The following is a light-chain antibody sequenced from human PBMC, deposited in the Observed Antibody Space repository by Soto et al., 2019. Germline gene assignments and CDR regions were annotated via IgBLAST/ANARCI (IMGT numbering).Light chain of an antibody. CDR1: QSVSTY. CDR2: HAS. CDR3: QQRDNRPYT. V-gene: IGKV3-11*01. J-gene: IGKJ2*01. Sequence: EIVLTQSPATLSLSPGERATLSCRASQSVSTYVAWYQQKPVQAPRLVLYHASNRATGIPARFSGSGSETDFTLTISSLEPEDFTVYYCQQRDNRPYTFGQGTRLEI.